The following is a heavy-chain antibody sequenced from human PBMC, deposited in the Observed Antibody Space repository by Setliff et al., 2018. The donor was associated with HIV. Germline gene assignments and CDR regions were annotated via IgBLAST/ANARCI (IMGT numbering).Heavy chain of an antibody. Sequence: SETLSLTCAVYGESFSGYYWTWIRQPPGKGLEWIGEINHRGTTNYNPSLESRVTISVDTSKTQFSLKLSSVTAADTAVYYCARVSSTYWYSIFRNYYYHMDVWGKGTTVTVSS. D-gene: IGHD2-8*02. J-gene: IGHJ6*03. CDR1: GESFSGYY. V-gene: IGHV4-34*01. CDR2: INHRGTT. CDR3: ARVSSTYWYSIFRNYYYHMDV.